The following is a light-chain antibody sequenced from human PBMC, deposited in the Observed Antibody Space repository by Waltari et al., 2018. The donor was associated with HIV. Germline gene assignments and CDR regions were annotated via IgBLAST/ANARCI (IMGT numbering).Light chain of an antibody. J-gene: IGLJ2*01. Sequence: SALTQPASVSGSPGQSVTISCTGTTTDFDLHTFLSCYQQHPGKAPQLIIFGVNYRPSGISSRFSASKSGDTASLTISGLQSGDEADYYCTTYTAKDSLLIGSGTKLTVL. V-gene: IGLV2-14*01. CDR3: TTYTAKDSLL. CDR1: TTDFDLHTF. CDR2: GVN.